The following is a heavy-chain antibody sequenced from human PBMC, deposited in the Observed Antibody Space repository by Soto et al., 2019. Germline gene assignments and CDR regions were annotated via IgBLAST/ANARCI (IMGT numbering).Heavy chain of an antibody. J-gene: IGHJ6*03. CDR1: GGSISSSSYY. CDR3: ATKTGFSSIAAPSLSSSYYMDV. D-gene: IGHD6-6*01. CDR2: IYYSGST. Sequence: PSETLSLTCTVSGGSISSSSYYWGWIRQPPGKGLEWIGSIYYSGSTYYNPSLKSRVTISVDTSKNQFSLKLSSVTAADTAVYYCATKTGFSSIAAPSLSSSYYMDVWGKATTVTVSS. V-gene: IGHV4-39*01.